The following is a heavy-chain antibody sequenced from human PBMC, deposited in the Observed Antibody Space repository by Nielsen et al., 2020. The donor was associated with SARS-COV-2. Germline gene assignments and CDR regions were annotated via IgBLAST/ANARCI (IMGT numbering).Heavy chain of an antibody. CDR3: ARDSSSALYYGMDV. CDR1: GYTFTSYA. Sequence: ASVKVSCKASGYTFTSYAMHWVRQAPGQRLEWMGWINAGNGNTKYSQKFQGRVTITRDTSASTAYMELSSLRSEDTAVYYCARDSSSALYYGMDVCGQGTTVTVSS. CDR2: INAGNGNT. D-gene: IGHD6-6*01. J-gene: IGHJ6*02. V-gene: IGHV1-3*01.